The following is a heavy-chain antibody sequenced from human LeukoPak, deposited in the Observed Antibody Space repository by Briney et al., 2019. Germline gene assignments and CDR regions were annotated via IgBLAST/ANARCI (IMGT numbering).Heavy chain of an antibody. D-gene: IGHD3-9*01. J-gene: IGHJ4*02. CDR3: AKEFQTYYDIMTGYPNYYFDY. V-gene: IGHV3-23*01. Sequence: GGSLRLSCAASKFTFSTSAMSWVRLAPGKGLEWVSAISGSGANTYYVDSVKGRFTISRDNSKNTLYLEMSSLRSDDTAVYYCAKEFQTYYDIMTGYPNYYFDYWGQGTLVTVSS. CDR2: ISGSGANT. CDR1: KFTFSTSA.